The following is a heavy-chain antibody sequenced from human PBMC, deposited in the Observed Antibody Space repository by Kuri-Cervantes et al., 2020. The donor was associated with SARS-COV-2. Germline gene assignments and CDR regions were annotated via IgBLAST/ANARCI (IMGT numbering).Heavy chain of an antibody. V-gene: IGHV3-30-3*01. CDR1: GFTFSSYA. D-gene: IGHD1-7*01. CDR2: ISYDGSNK. Sequence: GESLKIPCAASGFTFSSYAMHWVRQAPGKGLEWVAVISYDGSNKYYADSVKGRFTISRDNSKNTLYLQMNSLRAEDTAVYYCARGVAELRYYGMDVWGQGTTVTVSS. J-gene: IGHJ6*02. CDR3: ARGVAELRYYGMDV.